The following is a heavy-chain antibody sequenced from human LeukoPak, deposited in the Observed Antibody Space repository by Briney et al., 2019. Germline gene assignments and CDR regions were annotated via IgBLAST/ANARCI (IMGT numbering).Heavy chain of an antibody. CDR1: GGSIDAYY. Sequence: SETLSLTCTVSGGSIDAYYWSWIRQPPGKGLEWIGYIFYSGSTNYNPSLKSRVTISVDTSKNQFSLKLSSVTAADTAVYYCARYPPHYYYGMDVWGQGTTVTVSS. J-gene: IGHJ6*02. V-gene: IGHV4-59*12. CDR3: ARYPPHYYYGMDV. CDR2: IFYSGST.